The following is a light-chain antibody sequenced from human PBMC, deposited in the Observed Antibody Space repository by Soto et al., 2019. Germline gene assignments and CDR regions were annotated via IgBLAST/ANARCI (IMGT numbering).Light chain of an antibody. J-gene: IGKJ5*01. CDR2: GAS. Sequence: EIVMTQSPATLSHSPGEGATLSCRASQSVSSKLAWYQQKPGQAPRLLLHGASTRATGIPARFSGSGSGTDFTLTISSLQSEDFAVYYCQQYINWPLTFGQGTRLEIK. V-gene: IGKV3-15*01. CDR3: QQYINWPLT. CDR1: QSVSSK.